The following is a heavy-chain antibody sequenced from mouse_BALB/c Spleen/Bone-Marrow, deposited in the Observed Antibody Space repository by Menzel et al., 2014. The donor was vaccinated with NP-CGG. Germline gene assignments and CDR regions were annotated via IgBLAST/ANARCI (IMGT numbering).Heavy chain of an antibody. V-gene: IGHV1-7*01. CDR3: ARYHYGYDGFAY. CDR1: GYTFTSYW. D-gene: IGHD2-2*01. Sequence: QVHVKQSGAELAKPGASAKMSCKASGYTFTSYWPHWVKQRPGQGLEWIGYINPSTGYTEYNQKFKDKATLTADKASSAAYMQLSSLTSEDSAVYYCARYHYGYDGFAYWGQGTLVTVSA. CDR2: INPSTGYT. J-gene: IGHJ3*01.